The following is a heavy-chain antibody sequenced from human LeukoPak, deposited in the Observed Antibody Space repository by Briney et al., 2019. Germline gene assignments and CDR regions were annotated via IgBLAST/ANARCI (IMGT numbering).Heavy chain of an antibody. V-gene: IGHV4-4*09. CDR1: GGSISSYY. CDR3: ARFDFWSLRGRFDP. D-gene: IGHD3-3*01. CDR2: IYTSGST. Sequence: PSETLSLTCTVSGGSISSYYWSWIRQPPGKGLEWIGYIYTSGSTNYNPSLKSRVTISVDTSKNQFSLKLSSVTAADTAVYYCARFDFWSLRGRFDPWGQGTLVTVSS. J-gene: IGHJ5*02.